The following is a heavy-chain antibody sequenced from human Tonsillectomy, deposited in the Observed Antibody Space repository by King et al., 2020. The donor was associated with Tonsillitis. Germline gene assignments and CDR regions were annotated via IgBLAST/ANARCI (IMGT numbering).Heavy chain of an antibody. CDR2: IYYSGST. CDR3: ARQPLPTRPVDY. Sequence: QLQESGPGLVKPSETLSLTCTVSGGSISSYYWSWIRQPPGKGLEWIGYIYYSGSTNYNPSLKSRVTISVDTSKNQFSLKLSSVTAADTAVDYCARQPLPTRPVDYWGQGTLVTVSS. J-gene: IGHJ4*02. V-gene: IGHV4-59*01. CDR1: GGSISSYY.